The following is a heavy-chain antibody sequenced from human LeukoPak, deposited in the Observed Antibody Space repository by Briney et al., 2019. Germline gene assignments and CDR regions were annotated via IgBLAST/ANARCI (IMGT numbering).Heavy chain of an antibody. CDR2: INPNSGGT. J-gene: IGHJ4*02. V-gene: IGHV1-2*02. CDR1: GYTLTGYY. CDR3: ARSPHILTGENFDY. D-gene: IGHD3-9*01. Sequence: ASVKVSCKASGYTLTGYYMHWVRQAPGHPLEGIGGINPNSGGTNYAQKFQGRVTMTRDTSITTAYMEMSRLRSDDTALYYCARSPHILTGENFDYWGQGTLVTVSS.